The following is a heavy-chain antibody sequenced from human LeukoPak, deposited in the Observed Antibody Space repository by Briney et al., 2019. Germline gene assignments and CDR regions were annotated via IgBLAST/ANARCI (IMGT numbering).Heavy chain of an antibody. Sequence: PGGSLRLSCAASGFTFSSYAMSWVRQAPGKGLEWVSVIYSGGSTYYADSVKGRFTISRDNSKNTLYLQMNSLRAEDTAVYYCARARPVTGAFDYWGQGTLVTVSS. CDR2: IYSGGST. D-gene: IGHD7-27*01. CDR1: GFTFSSYA. CDR3: ARARPVTGAFDY. J-gene: IGHJ4*02. V-gene: IGHV3-53*01.